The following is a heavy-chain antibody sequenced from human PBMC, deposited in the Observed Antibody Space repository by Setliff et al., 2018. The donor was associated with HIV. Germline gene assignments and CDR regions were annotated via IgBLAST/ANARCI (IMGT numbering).Heavy chain of an antibody. CDR1: GYSIRSGYY. CDR3: AREAVDDYARYFDY. V-gene: IGHV4-38-2*02. D-gene: IGHD4-17*01. CDR2: IYHSGST. Sequence: SETLSLTCAVSGYSIRSGYYWGWIRQPPGKRLEWIGSIYHSGSTYDSPSLRSRVTISVDTSKTQFSLKLSSVTAADTAVYYCAREAVDDYARYFDYWGQGSLVTVSS. J-gene: IGHJ4*02.